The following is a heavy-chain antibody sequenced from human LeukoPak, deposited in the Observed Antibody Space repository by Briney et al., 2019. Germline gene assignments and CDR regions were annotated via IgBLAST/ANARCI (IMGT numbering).Heavy chain of an antibody. CDR2: IYSGGST. V-gene: IGHV3-66*01. J-gene: IGHJ4*02. D-gene: IGHD6-13*01. Sequence: GGSLRLSCAASGFTVSSNYMSWVRQAPGKGLEWVSVIYSGGSTYYADSVKGRFTISRDNSKNTLYLQMNSLRAEDTAVYYCAKTAQQPGGIDYWGQGTLVTVSS. CDR1: GFTVSSNY. CDR3: AKTAQQPGGIDY.